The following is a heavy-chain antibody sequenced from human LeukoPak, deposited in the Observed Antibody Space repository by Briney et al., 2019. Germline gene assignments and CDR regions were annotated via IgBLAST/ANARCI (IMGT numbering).Heavy chain of an antibody. CDR1: GYSFTSYW. CDR2: IYLSDSDT. Sequence: GEPLKISCKGSGYSFTSYWIGWVRQMPGKGLEWMGIIYLSDSDTRYSPSFQGQVTISADKSISTAYLQWSSLKASDTATYYCARRVGYCSSTSCSDYNWFDPWGQGTLVTVSS. V-gene: IGHV5-51*01. CDR3: ARRVGYCSSTSCSDYNWFDP. D-gene: IGHD2-2*01. J-gene: IGHJ5*02.